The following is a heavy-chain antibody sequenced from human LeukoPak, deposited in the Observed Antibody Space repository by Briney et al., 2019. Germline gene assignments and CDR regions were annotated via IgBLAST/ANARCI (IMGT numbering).Heavy chain of an antibody. CDR2: IIPILGIA. D-gene: IGHD3-10*01. CDR1: GGTFSSYA. V-gene: IGHV1-69*10. CDR3: ARDATYGPKRFDP. J-gene: IGHJ5*02. Sequence: VKVSCKASGGTFSSYAISWVRQAPGQGLEWMGRIIPILGIANYAQKFQGRVTITADKSTSTAYMELSSLRSEDTAVYYCARDATYGPKRFDPWGQGTLVSVSS.